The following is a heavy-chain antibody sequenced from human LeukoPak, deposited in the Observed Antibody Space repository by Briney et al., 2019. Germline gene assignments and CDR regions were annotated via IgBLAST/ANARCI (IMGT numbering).Heavy chain of an antibody. Sequence: GGSLRLSCAASGFTFSSYWMSWVRQAPGKGLEWVANIKQDGSEKYYVDSVKGRFTISRDNAKNSLYLQMSSLRAEDTAVYYCARMVRGVTFDYWGQGTLVTVSS. V-gene: IGHV3-7*03. D-gene: IGHD3-10*01. CDR1: GFTFSSYW. CDR2: IKQDGSEK. CDR3: ARMVRGVTFDY. J-gene: IGHJ4*02.